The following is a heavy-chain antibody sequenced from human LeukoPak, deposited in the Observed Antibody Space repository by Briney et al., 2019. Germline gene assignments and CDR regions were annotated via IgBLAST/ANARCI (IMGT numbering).Heavy chain of an antibody. CDR3: ARGGNYYDSSGPDRY. Sequence: ASVKVSSKASGYTFTSYGISWVRRAPGQGLEWMGWISAYNGNTNYAQKLQGRVTMTTDTSTSTAYMELRSLRSDDTAVYYRARGGNYYDSSGPDRYWGQGTLVTVSS. CDR2: ISAYNGNT. D-gene: IGHD3-22*01. J-gene: IGHJ4*02. CDR1: GYTFTSYG. V-gene: IGHV1-18*01.